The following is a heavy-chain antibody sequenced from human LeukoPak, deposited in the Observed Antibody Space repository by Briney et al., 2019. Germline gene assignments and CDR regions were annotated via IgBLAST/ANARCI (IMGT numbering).Heavy chain of an antibody. Sequence: SETLSLTCTVSGGXISSYYCSWIRQPPGKGLEWIGYIYYSGSTNYNPSLKSRVTISVDTSKNQFSLKLSSVTAADTAVYYCARGLLDAFDIWGQGTMVTVSS. V-gene: IGHV4-59*08. CDR1: GGXISSYY. D-gene: IGHD1-26*01. CDR3: ARGLLDAFDI. J-gene: IGHJ3*02. CDR2: IYYSGST.